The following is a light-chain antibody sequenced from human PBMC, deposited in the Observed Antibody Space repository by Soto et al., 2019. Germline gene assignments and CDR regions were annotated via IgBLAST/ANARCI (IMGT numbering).Light chain of an antibody. V-gene: IGKV1-5*01. J-gene: IGKJ5*01. CDR1: QNIRNL. CDR3: QQYNTYPP. CDR2: DAS. Sequence: DIYRTQSASALCVAVGGSVTITCRASQNIRNLLAWYQQKPGKAPKPLIYDASTLKTGVPSRFSGSGSGSEINFTITGLQPDDFATYFCQQYNTYPPFGQGTRLEIK.